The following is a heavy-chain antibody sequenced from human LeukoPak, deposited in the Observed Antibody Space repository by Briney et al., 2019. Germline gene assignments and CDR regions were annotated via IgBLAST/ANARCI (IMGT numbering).Heavy chain of an antibody. J-gene: IGHJ3*02. V-gene: IGHV4-38-2*02. D-gene: IGHD1-7*01. CDR3: AREWNYYAFEI. Sequence: KASETLSLTCTVFGYSINNGYYWGWIRQAPGKGLEWIGSMFHTGYSYYNPSLKRRVTIAIDTSKNQFSLKLSSVTAADTAVYYCAREWNYYAFEIWGQGTMVSVSS. CDR1: GYSINNGYY. CDR2: MFHTGYS.